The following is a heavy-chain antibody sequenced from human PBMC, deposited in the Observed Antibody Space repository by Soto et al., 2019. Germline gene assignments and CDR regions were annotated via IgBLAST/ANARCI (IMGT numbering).Heavy chain of an antibody. CDR2: ISSSSSYI. V-gene: IGHV3-21*01. D-gene: IGHD4-17*01. CDR1: GFTFSSYS. J-gene: IGHJ3*02. Sequence: GGSLRLSCAASGFTFSSYSMNWVRQAPGKGLEWVSSISSSSSYIYYADSVKGRFTISRDNAKNSLYLQINSLRAEDTAVYYFARVGRTTVTTRAFDIWGQGTMVTVSS. CDR3: ARVGRTTVTTRAFDI.